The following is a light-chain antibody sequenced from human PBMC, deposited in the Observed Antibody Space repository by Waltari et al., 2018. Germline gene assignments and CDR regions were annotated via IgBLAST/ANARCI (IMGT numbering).Light chain of an antibody. V-gene: IGKV1-39*01. CDR2: AAS. CDR1: QPIATY. CDR3: QQDYIAPWT. J-gene: IGKJ1*01. Sequence: DIQMTQSPSSLSASVGDRVTITCRASQPIATYLSWYHQKPGKGPKDLIYAASTLQTGVPTRCSGSGSGTDVTLTIAGLEPEDSGTYFCQQDYIAPWTFGQGTTVEVK.